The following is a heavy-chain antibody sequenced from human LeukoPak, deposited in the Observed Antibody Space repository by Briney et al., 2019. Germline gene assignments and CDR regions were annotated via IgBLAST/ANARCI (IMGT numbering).Heavy chain of an antibody. Sequence: GGSLRLSCAASGFTFSTYNMNWVRQAPGKGPEWVSSITSSSSYIYYADSVKGRFTISRDNAKNSLYLQMDSLRVEDTAVYYCARDAGYGYDRFDYWGQGTQVTVSS. J-gene: IGHJ4*02. CDR1: GFTFSTYN. D-gene: IGHD5-18*01. CDR2: ITSSSSYI. CDR3: ARDAGYGYDRFDY. V-gene: IGHV3-21*06.